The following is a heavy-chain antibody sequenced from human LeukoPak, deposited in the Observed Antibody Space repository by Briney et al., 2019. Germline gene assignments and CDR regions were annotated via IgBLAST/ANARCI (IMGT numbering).Heavy chain of an antibody. CDR1: GFTVSSNS. CDR2: IYSGGNT. CDR3: ARAADNYYYYMDV. Sequence: GGSLRLSCTVSGFTVSSNSMSWVRQAPGKGLEWVSFIYSGGNTHYSDSVKGRFTISRDNSKNSLYLQMNSLRAEDTAVYYCARAADNYYYYMDVWGKGTTVTVSS. V-gene: IGHV3-53*01. J-gene: IGHJ6*03.